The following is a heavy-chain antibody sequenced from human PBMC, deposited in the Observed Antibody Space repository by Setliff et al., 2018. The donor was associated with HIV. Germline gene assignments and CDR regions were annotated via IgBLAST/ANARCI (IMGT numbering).Heavy chain of an antibody. Sequence: ASVKVSCKTSGFTFTAYYMHWVRQAPGQGLEWMGWINPNSGGTKFAQKFQGRVTMTRDTSISTAYIELSGLRSDDTAVYYCAQGAIRDSGSHITTRWGQGTLVTVSS. CDR1: GFTFTAYY. J-gene: IGHJ4*02. CDR2: INPNSGGT. CDR3: AQGAIRDSGSHITTR. V-gene: IGHV1-2*02. D-gene: IGHD3-10*01.